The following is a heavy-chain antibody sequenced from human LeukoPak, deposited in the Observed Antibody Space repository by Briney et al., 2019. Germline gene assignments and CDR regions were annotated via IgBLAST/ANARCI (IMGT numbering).Heavy chain of an antibody. Sequence: SQTLSLTCTVSGGSISSGSYYWSWIRQPPGKGLEWIGRIYTSGSTNYNPSLKSRVTISVDTSKNQFSLKLSSVTAADTAVYYCARSTIFGVPDYWGQGTLVTVSS. CDR3: ARSTIFGVPDY. J-gene: IGHJ4*02. V-gene: IGHV4-61*02. D-gene: IGHD3-3*01. CDR2: IYTSGST. CDR1: GGSISSGSYY.